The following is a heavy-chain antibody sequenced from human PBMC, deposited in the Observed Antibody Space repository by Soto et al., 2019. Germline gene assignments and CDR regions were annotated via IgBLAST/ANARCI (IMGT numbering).Heavy chain of an antibody. CDR3: ARDADVLLWFGELLHQALDV. Sequence: GASVKVSCKASGYTFTSYYMHWVLQAPGQGLEWMGIINPSGGSTSYAQKFQGRVTMTRDTSTSTVYMELSSLRSEDTAVYYCARDADVLLWFGELLHQALDVWGQGTTVTVSS. CDR2: INPSGGST. J-gene: IGHJ6*02. CDR1: GYTFTSYY. V-gene: IGHV1-46*01. D-gene: IGHD3-10*01.